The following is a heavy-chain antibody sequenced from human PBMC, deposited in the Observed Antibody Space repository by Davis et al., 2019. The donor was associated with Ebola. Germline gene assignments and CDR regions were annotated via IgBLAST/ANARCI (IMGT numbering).Heavy chain of an antibody. Sequence: GESLKISCKGSGNTFTNHWIGWVRQMPGKGLEWMGVIYVGDSDTRYSPSFQGQVTISVDKSISTAYLQWSSLTASDTARYYCVLWGGHGYRNIDSWGQGALVTVSS. CDR1: GNTFTNHW. CDR2: IYVGDSDT. V-gene: IGHV5-51*01. D-gene: IGHD5-24*01. CDR3: VLWGGHGYRNIDS. J-gene: IGHJ4*02.